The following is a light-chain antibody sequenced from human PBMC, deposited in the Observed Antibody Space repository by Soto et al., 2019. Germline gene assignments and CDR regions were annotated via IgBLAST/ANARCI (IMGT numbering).Light chain of an antibody. V-gene: IGLV2-14*01. J-gene: IGLJ2*01. CDR3: SSYTSISVV. CDR2: DVS. Sequence: QSALTQPASVSGSPGQSITISCTGTSSDIGAYNYVSWYQQHPGKAPKLMIYDVSNRPSGVSNRFSGSKSGNTASLTISGLQAEDEADYYCSSYTSISVVFGGWTKLTVL. CDR1: SSDIGAYNY.